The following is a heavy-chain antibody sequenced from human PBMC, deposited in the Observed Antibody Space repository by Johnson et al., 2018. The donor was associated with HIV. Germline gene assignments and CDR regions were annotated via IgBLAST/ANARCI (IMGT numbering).Heavy chain of an antibody. Sequence: MQLVESGGGLIQPGGSLRLSCAASGFTVSTYYMTWVRQASGKGLELVSLLYRGGSTYCADSVKGRFTISRDNSKNTLYLQMNSLRAEDTAVYYCARAPGWNDVWGAFDIWGQGTMVTVSS. CDR3: ARAPGWNDVWGAFDI. J-gene: IGHJ3*02. CDR2: LYRGGST. D-gene: IGHD1-1*01. CDR1: GFTVSTYY. V-gene: IGHV3-53*01.